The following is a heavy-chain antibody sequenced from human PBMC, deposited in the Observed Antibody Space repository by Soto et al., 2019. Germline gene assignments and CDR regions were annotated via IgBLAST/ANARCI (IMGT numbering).Heavy chain of an antibody. D-gene: IGHD2-21*02. CDR1: GYSFTSYW. CDR3: ARLPATVVTSNYFDY. Sequence: PGEALKISCKGSGYSFTSYWIGWVRQMPGKGLEWMGIIYPGDSDTRYSPSFQGQVTISADKSISTAYLQWSSLKASDTAMYYCARLPATVVTSNYFDYWGQGTLVTVSS. CDR2: IYPGDSDT. V-gene: IGHV5-51*01. J-gene: IGHJ4*02.